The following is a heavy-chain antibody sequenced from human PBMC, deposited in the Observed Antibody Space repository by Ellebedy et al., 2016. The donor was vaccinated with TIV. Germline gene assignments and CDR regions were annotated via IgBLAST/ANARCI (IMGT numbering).Heavy chain of an antibody. CDR2: IYYSGST. Sequence: MPSETLSLTCTVSGGSISSYYWSWIRQPPGKGLEWIGYIYYSGSTNYNPSLKSRVTISVYTSKNQFPLKLSSVTAADTAVYYCARGGWYYYDSSGYYLGFDYWGQGTLVTVSS. CDR1: GGSISSYY. D-gene: IGHD3-22*01. V-gene: IGHV4-59*01. CDR3: ARGGWYYYDSSGYYLGFDY. J-gene: IGHJ4*02.